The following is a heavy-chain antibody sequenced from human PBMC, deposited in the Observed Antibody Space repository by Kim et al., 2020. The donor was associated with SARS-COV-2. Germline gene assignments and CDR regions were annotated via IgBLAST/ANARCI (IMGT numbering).Heavy chain of an antibody. D-gene: IGHD3-10*01. V-gene: IGHV3-49*04. CDR1: GFNIADYG. J-gene: IGHJ6*01. CDR2: IRSKGYGGTT. CDR3: TRGGETYYG. Sequence: GGSLRLSCITSGFNIADYGMSWVRQAPGKGLEWLGFIRSKGYGGTTDYAASVKGRFTIARDDSKSTAYLQMNSLKADDTGVYYCTRGGETYYG.